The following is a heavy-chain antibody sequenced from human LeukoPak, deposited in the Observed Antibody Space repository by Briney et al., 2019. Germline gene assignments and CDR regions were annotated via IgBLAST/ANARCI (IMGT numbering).Heavy chain of an antibody. CDR1: GFTFSSYE. CDR2: IGSSGTTI. J-gene: IGHJ4*02. CDR3: AREEGGNYFDA. D-gene: IGHD1-26*01. V-gene: IGHV3-48*03. Sequence: GGSLRLSCAASGFTFSSYEMNWVRQPPAKGLEWVSYIGSSGTTIYYADSVKGRFTISRDNAKNSLYLQMNSLRAEDTAVYYCAREEGGNYFDAWGQGTLVTVSS.